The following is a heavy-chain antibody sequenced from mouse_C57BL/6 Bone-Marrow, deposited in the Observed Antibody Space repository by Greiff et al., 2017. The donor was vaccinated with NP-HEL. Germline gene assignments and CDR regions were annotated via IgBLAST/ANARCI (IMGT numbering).Heavy chain of an antibody. J-gene: IGHJ1*03. CDR3: ARGYYGSSSYWYFDV. CDR1: GYSFTDYN. V-gene: IGHV1-39*01. Sequence: VQLKESGPELVKPGASVKISCKASGYSFTDYNMNWVKQSNGKSLEWIGVINPNYGTTSYNQKFKGKATLTVDQSSRTAYIPHNSLTSEDSAVYYCARGYYGSSSYWYFDVWGTGTTVTVSS. CDR2: INPNYGTT. D-gene: IGHD1-1*01.